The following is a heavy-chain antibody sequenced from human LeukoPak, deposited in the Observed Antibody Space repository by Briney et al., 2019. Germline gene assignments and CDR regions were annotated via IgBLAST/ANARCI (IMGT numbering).Heavy chain of an antibody. J-gene: IGHJ4*02. CDR1: GGSISNSNYC. CDR3: ARHPHYYFDNSAR. CDR2: ISYSGNT. D-gene: IGHD3-22*01. Sequence: SETLSLTCTVSGGSISNSNYCWGWIRQPPGKGLEWIGSISYSGNTYYNPSLKSRVTISVDTSKNQLSLRLSSVTAADTAVYYCARHPHYYFDNSARWGQGTLVTVSS. V-gene: IGHV4-39*01.